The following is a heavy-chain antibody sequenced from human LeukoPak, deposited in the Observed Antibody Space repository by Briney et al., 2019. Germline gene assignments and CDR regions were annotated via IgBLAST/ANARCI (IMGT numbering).Heavy chain of an antibody. CDR2: IYHSGST. J-gene: IGHJ5*02. CDR1: GGSISSSNW. V-gene: IGHV4-4*02. D-gene: IGHD1-26*01. Sequence: NPSETLSLTCAVSGGSISSSNWWSWVRQPPGKGLEWIGEIYHSGSTNYNPSLKSRVTMSVDTSKNQFSLKLSSVTAADTAVYYCARHYSGSYYLWGQGTLVTVSS. CDR3: ARHYSGSYYL.